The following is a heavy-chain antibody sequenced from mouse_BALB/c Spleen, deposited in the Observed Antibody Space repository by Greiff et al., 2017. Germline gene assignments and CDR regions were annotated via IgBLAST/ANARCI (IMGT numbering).Heavy chain of an antibody. D-gene: IGHD1-1*01. CDR1: GFSLTGYG. Sequence: ESGPGLVAPSQSLSITCTVSGFSLTGYGVNWVRQPPGKGLEWLGMIWGDGSTDYNSALKSRLSISKDNSKSQVFLKMNSLQTDDTARYYCAREARYGSSSWFAYWGQGTLVTVSA. V-gene: IGHV2-6-7*01. CDR2: IWGDGST. J-gene: IGHJ3*01. CDR3: AREARYGSSSWFAY.